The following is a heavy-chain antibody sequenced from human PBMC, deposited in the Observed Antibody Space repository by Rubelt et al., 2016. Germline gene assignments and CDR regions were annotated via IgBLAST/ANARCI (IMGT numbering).Heavy chain of an antibody. J-gene: IGHJ4*02. CDR2: IYYSGST. D-gene: IGHD1-26*01. Sequence: QLQLQESGPGLVKPSETLSLTCTVSGGSISSSSYYWGWIRQPPGKGLEWIGSIYYSGSTYYNPSLKSRVTIAVDTSKNQFSLKRSSVTAADTAVYYCARSEWELLGYWGQGTLVTVSS. V-gene: IGHV4-39*01. CDR1: GGSISSSSYY. CDR3: ARSEWELLGY.